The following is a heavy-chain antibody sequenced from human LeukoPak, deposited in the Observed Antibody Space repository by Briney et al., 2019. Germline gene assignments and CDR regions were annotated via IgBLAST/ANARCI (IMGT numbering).Heavy chain of an antibody. CDR3: ASPPVGGAFDI. V-gene: IGHV1-69*06. D-gene: IGHD3-16*01. CDR1: GGTFSNYA. Sequence: SVKVSRKASGGTFSNYAISWVRQAPGQGLEWMGGIIPIFGTTSSAQELQGRVTFTADKSTSTAYMELSSLRSEDTAVYYCASPPVGGAFDIWGQGTMVTVSS. CDR2: IIPIFGTT. J-gene: IGHJ3*02.